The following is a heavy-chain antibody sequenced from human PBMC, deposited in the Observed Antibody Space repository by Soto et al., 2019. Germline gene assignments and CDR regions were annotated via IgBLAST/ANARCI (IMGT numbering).Heavy chain of an antibody. J-gene: IGHJ6*02. CDR3: ARAKLHSNYRYYGMDV. CDR2: IFYSGST. D-gene: IGHD4-4*01. V-gene: IGHV4-30-4*01. Sequence: SETLSLTCTVSGGSISSGDYYWSWIRQPPGKGLEWIGYIFYSGSTYYNPSLKSRVTISVDTSKNQFSLKLSSVTAADTAVYYCARAKLHSNYRYYGMDVWGQGTTVTVTS. CDR1: GGSISSGDYY.